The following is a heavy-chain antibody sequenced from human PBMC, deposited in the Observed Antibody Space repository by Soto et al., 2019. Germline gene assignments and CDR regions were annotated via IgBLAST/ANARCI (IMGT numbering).Heavy chain of an antibody. CDR3: ARDAYLRHSLYYYYGMDV. Sequence: QVQLQESSPGLVKPSQTLSLTCTVSGGSISSGGYYWSWIRQHPGKGLEWIGYIYYSGSTYYNPSIKSRVTISVDTSKNQFSLKLSSVTAADTAVYYCARDAYLRHSLYYYYGMDVWGQGTTVTVSS. D-gene: IGHD2-21*01. CDR1: GGSISSGGYY. V-gene: IGHV4-31*03. CDR2: IYYSGST. J-gene: IGHJ6*02.